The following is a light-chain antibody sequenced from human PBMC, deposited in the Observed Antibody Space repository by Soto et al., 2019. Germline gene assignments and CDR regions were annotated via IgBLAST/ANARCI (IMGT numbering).Light chain of an antibody. CDR1: SSNIGNNN. J-gene: IGLJ3*02. V-gene: IGLV1-44*01. CDR3: AAWDDSLNAVV. Sequence: QAVVTQPPSASGTPGQRVTISCSGSSSNIGNNNVNWYQQLPGTTPKLLIYSNNQRPSGVPDRFSGSKSGTSASLAISGLQSEDEADYYCAAWDDSLNAVVFGGGTQLTVL. CDR2: SNN.